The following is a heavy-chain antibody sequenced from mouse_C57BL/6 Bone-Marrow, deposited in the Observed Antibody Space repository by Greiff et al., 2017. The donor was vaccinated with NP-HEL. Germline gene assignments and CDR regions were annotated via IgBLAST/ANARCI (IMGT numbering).Heavy chain of an antibody. CDR2: IYPRSGNT. Sequence: VQLQQSGAELVRPGASVKLSCKASGYTFTSYGISWVKQRTGQGLEWIGEIYPRSGNTYYNEKFKGKATLTADKSSSTAYMELRSLTSEDSAVYFCAKTTVVALYWYFDVWGTGTTVTVSA. J-gene: IGHJ1*03. CDR1: GYTFTSYG. CDR3: AKTTVVALYWYFDV. D-gene: IGHD1-1*01. V-gene: IGHV1-81*01.